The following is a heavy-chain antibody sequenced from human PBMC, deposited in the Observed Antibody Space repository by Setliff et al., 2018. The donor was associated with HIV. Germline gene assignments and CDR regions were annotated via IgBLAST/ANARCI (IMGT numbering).Heavy chain of an antibody. J-gene: IGHJ5*02. CDR2: INANSGSP. CDR1: GYNFENYA. D-gene: IGHD4-17*01. CDR3: ARGLYGDYGGDLNWLDP. V-gene: IGHV7-4-1*02. Sequence: AASVKVSCKTSGYNFENYAINWVRQAPGQGLEWMGWINANSGSPTYAQAFTGRFFFSVDTAVATAYLQSNNLKTEDTAVYFCARGLYGDYGGDLNWLDPWGHGTRVTVSS.